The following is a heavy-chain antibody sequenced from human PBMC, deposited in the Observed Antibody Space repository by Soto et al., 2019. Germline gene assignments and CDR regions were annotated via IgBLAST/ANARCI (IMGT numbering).Heavy chain of an antibody. J-gene: IGHJ6*02. CDR3: ARVLLWFGELSSSYYYGMDV. D-gene: IGHD3-10*01. V-gene: IGHV4-30-4*01. CDR1: GGSISSGDYY. CDR2: IYYSGST. Sequence: SETLSLTCTVSGGSISSGDYYWSWIRQHPGKGLEWIGYIYYSGSTYYNPSLKSRVTISVDTSKNQFSLKLSSVTAADTAVYYCARVLLWFGELSSSYYYGMDVWGQGTTVTSP.